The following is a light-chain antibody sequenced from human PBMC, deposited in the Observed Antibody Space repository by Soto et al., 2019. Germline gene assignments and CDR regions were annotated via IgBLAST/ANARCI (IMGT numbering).Light chain of an antibody. J-gene: IGKJ4*01. CDR1: KSISSW. CDR3: QQYESYSPLT. Sequence: DIQMTQSPSTLSASVGDRVTITFLASKSISSWLAWYQQKPGKAPKLLIYKASGLESGVPSRFSGSGSGTDFTLTISSLQPDDFATYYCQQYESYSPLTFGGGTKVDIK. CDR2: KAS. V-gene: IGKV1-5*03.